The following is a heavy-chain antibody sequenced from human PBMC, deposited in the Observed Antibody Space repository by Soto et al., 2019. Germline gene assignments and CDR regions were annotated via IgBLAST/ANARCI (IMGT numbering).Heavy chain of an antibody. CDR2: INHSGST. CDR3: ARGPTYGPFDY. Sequence: SETLSLTCAVYGGSFIGYYCILIRQPPGKGLEWIGEINHSGSTNYNPSLKSRVTISVDTSKNQFSLKLSSVTAADTAVYYCARGPTYGPFDYWGQGTLVTVSS. V-gene: IGHV4-34*01. J-gene: IGHJ4*02. D-gene: IGHD2-21*01. CDR1: GGSFIGYY.